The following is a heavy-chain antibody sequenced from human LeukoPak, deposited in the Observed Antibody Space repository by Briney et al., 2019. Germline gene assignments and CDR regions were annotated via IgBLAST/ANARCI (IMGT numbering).Heavy chain of an antibody. D-gene: IGHD3-10*01. CDR3: ARRRGITMVRGVRRYYFDY. Sequence: SETLSLTCTVSGFSISSGYYWGWIRQPPGKGLEWIGSLYHSGSTYYNPSLKSRVTISVDTSKNQFSLKLSSVTAADTAVYYCARRRGITMVRGVRRYYFDYWGQGTLVTVSS. CDR1: GFSISSGYY. J-gene: IGHJ4*02. V-gene: IGHV4-38-2*02. CDR2: LYHSGST.